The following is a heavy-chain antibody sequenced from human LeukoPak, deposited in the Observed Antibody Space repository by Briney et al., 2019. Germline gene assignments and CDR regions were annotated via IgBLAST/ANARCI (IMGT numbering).Heavy chain of an antibody. Sequence: QTGGSLRLSCAASGFTFSSYAMSWVRQAPGEGLGWVSAISGSGGSTYYADSVKGRFTISRDNSKNTLYLQMNSLRAEDTAVYYCAKQPYYDILTGYYSDYWGQGTLVTVSS. D-gene: IGHD3-9*01. CDR3: AKQPYYDILTGYYSDY. CDR2: ISGSGGST. CDR1: GFTFSSYA. J-gene: IGHJ4*02. V-gene: IGHV3-23*01.